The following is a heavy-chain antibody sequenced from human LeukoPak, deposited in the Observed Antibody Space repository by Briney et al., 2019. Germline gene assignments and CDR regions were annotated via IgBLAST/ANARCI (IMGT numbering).Heavy chain of an antibody. V-gene: IGHV4-4*02. CDR3: ATRDQSRTDVVPPDY. Sequence: SGTLSLTCAVSGVSISSGNWWTWVRQPPGQGLEWIGEIYHGGNINYSPSLKSRVTISIDKSKNQLSLNLNSVTAADTAVYYCATRDQSRTDVVPPDYWGQGALVTVSS. CDR2: IYHGGNI. CDR1: GVSISSGNW. D-gene: IGHD5-18*01. J-gene: IGHJ4*02.